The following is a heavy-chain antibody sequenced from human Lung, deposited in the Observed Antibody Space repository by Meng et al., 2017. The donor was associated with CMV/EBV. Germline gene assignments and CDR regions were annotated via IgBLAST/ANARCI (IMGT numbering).Heavy chain of an antibody. V-gene: IGHV3-21*06. Sequence: GESLKISCLGSGFDFSTYSMNWFRQAPGKGPEWGSSISSSSSYIYYADSVKGRFAVSRNNANDSLYLQMNSLRAEDTGVYYCARDRQNSNYGSTEYWGQGTLVTVSS. CDR1: GFDFSTYS. CDR2: ISSSSSYI. J-gene: IGHJ4*02. D-gene: IGHD4-11*01. CDR3: ARDRQNSNYGSTEY.